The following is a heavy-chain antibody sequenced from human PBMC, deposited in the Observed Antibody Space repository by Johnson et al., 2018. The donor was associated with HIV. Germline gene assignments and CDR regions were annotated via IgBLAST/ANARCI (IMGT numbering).Heavy chain of an antibody. CDR3: ARDPLVGTVTVGAFDI. CDR2: IYSGGTT. Sequence: VQLVESGGGLVKPGGSLRLSCAASGFTVSSNYMSWVRQAPGKGLEWVSVIYSGGTTYYGDSVMGRFTISRDNSNNTVYLQMNSLRAEDTAVYFCARDPLVGTVTVGAFDIWGQGTMVTVSS. J-gene: IGHJ3*02. CDR1: GFTVSSNY. D-gene: IGHD1-26*01. V-gene: IGHV3-66*01.